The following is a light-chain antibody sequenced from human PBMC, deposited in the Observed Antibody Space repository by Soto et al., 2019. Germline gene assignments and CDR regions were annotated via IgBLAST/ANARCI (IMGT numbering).Light chain of an antibody. CDR2: GAS. J-gene: IGKJ1*01. CDR1: QSVSSSY. Sequence: EIVLTHSPGTLSLSPCERATLSFSAIQSVSSSYLAWYQQKPGQAPRLLIYGASSRATGIPDRFTGSGSGTDFTLTISRLEPEDFAVYYCQQYGSSPLITFGQGTKVDIK. CDR3: QQYGSSPLIT. V-gene: IGKV3-20*01.